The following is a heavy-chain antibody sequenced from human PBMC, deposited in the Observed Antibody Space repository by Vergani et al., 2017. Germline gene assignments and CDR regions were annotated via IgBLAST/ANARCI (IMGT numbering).Heavy chain of an antibody. D-gene: IGHD1-26*01. V-gene: IGHV3-21*01. CDR2: ISSSSSYI. J-gene: IGHJ5*02. CDR3: ARDKESGTVLWFDP. CDR1: GFTFSSYS. Sequence: EVQLVESGGGLVKPGGSLRLSCAASGFTFSSYSMNWVRQAPGKGLEWVSSISSSSSYIYYADSVKGRFTISRDNAKNSLYLQMNSLRAEDTAVYYCARDKESGTVLWFDPWGQGTLVTVSS.